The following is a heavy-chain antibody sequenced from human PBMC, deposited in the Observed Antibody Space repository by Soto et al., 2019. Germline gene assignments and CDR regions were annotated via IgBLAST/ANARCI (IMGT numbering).Heavy chain of an antibody. CDR3: ARSQGSSSSLEIYYYYYYGMDV. V-gene: IGHV1-69*01. CDR1: GGTFSSYA. Sequence: QVQLVQSGAEVKKPGSSVKVSCKASGGTFSSYAISWVRQAPGQGLEWLGGIIPISETTNYAQKLQGRVTITADESKSTAYMELRSLRSEDTAVYYCARSQGSSSSLEIYYYYYYGMDVWGQGTTVTVSS. J-gene: IGHJ6*02. D-gene: IGHD2-2*01. CDR2: IIPISETT.